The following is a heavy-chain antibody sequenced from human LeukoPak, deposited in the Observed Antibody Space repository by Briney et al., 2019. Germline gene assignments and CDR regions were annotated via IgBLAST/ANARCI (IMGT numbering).Heavy chain of an antibody. Sequence: GGSLRLSCAASGFTFSSYAKHWVRQAPGKGLECVSAISSNGGSTYYANSVKGRFTISRDNSKNTLYLQMGSLRAEDMAVYYCARAELWECTAFDYWGQGTRVTVSS. V-gene: IGHV3-64*01. CDR1: GFTFSSYA. CDR3: ARAELWECTAFDY. CDR2: ISSNGGST. D-gene: IGHD3-16*01. J-gene: IGHJ4*02.